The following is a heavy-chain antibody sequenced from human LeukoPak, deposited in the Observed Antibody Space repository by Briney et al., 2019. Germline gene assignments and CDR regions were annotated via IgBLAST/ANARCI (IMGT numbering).Heavy chain of an antibody. J-gene: IGHJ4*02. CDR2: IHTSGNS. V-gene: IGHV4-4*07. D-gene: IGHD6-6*01. CDR3: AREGSATARPFVSNDY. Sequence: SETLSLTCTVSGGSISTYYWSWIRQPAGKGLEWIGRIHTSGNSDYNPSLKSRVTMSVDTSKNQFSLEVRSVTAADTAVYYCAREGSATARPFVSNDYWGQGTLVIVSS. CDR1: GGSISTYY.